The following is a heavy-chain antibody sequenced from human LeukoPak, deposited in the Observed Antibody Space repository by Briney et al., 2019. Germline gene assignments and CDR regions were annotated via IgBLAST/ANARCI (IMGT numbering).Heavy chain of an antibody. D-gene: IGHD3-3*01. V-gene: IGHV3-30*02. CDR3: AKPLSKYDFWSGYKN. CDR1: GFTFSTYA. CDR2: IRYDGSNQ. J-gene: IGHJ4*02. Sequence: SGGSVRLSCAASGFTFSTYAMHWVRQAPGRGLEWVAFIRYDGSNQYYADSVRGRFTISRDNSNNTLYLQANSLRPEDTAVYYCAKPLSKYDFWSGYKNWGQGTLVTISS.